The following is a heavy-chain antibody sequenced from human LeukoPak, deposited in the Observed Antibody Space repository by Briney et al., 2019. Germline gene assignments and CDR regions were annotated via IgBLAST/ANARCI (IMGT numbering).Heavy chain of an antibody. J-gene: IGHJ4*02. V-gene: IGHV3-48*01. D-gene: IGHD6-19*01. CDR3: ARDLEQWLVLGY. CDR1: GITFSSYS. Sequence: QPGGSLRLSCVASGITFSSYSMNWVRQAPGKGLEWVSYISSFSGTINYADSVKGRFTISRDNSKNTLYLQMTSLRAEDTAVYYCARDLEQWLVLGYWGQGTLVTVSS. CDR2: ISSFSGTI.